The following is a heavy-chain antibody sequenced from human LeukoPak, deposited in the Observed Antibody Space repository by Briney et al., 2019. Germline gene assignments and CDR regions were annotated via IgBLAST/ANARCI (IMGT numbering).Heavy chain of an antibody. CDR3: ARHIPGYCTNGVCYSDGMNV. Sequence: SETLSLTCTVSGGSISSGGYSWSWIRQHPGKGLEWIGYIYYSGSTYYNPSLKSRVTISVDTSKNQFSLKLSSVTAADTAVYYCARHIPGYCTNGVCYSDGMNVWGQGTTVTVSS. D-gene: IGHD2-8*01. J-gene: IGHJ6*02. V-gene: IGHV4-31*03. CDR2: IYYSGST. CDR1: GGSISSGGYS.